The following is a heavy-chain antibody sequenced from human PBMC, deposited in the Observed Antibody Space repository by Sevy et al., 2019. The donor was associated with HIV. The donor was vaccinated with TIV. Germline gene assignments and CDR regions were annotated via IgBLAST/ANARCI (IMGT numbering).Heavy chain of an antibody. D-gene: IGHD3-3*02. Sequence: GGSLRLSCAASEFIFSSHVVSWVRQAPGKGLEWVSAISGNGENTHYADSVRGRFTISRDNFKNTLYLQMNSLRAEDTALYYCARDGRGISAFDIWGPGTMVTVSS. CDR3: ARDGRGISAFDI. V-gene: IGHV3-23*01. CDR2: ISGNGENT. CDR1: EFIFSSHV. J-gene: IGHJ3*02.